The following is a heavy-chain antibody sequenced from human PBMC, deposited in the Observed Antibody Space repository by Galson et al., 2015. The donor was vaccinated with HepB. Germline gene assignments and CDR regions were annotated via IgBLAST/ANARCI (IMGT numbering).Heavy chain of an antibody. J-gene: IGHJ3*02. CDR1: GYTFTTYP. V-gene: IGHV7-4-1*02. Sequence: SVKVPCKASGYTFTTYPMNWVRQAPGQGLEWMGWINTNTGNPTYAQGFTGRFVFSLDTSVSTSYLQISSLRAEDTAVYYCARGNDSPPDRAFDIWGQGTMVTVSS. D-gene: IGHD3-22*01. CDR2: INTNTGNP. CDR3: ARGNDSPPDRAFDI.